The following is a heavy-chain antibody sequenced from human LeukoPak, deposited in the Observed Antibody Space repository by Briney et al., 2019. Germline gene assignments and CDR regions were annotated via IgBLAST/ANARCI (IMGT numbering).Heavy chain of an antibody. V-gene: IGHV3-30*03. D-gene: IGHD6-13*01. CDR1: GFTLSSYG. Sequence: SGGSLRLSCAASGFTLSSYGMHWVRQAPGKGLEWVAVISYDGSNKYYADSVKGRFTISRDNSKNTLYLQMNSLRAEDTAVYYCARYSLQQLPPSYFDYWGQGTLVTVSS. CDR2: ISYDGSNK. CDR3: ARYSLQQLPPSYFDY. J-gene: IGHJ4*02.